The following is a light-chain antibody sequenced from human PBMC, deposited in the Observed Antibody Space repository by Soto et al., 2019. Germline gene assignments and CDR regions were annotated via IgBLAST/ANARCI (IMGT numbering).Light chain of an antibody. J-gene: IGKJ1*01. CDR1: QSIRSY. Sequence: DIQITQSPSCRSASVGDRVTITCLESQSIRSYLNWYQQRLGKAPKLLIHDASRLPSGVRSRFSGSGAGTDCAPTINSLQPEDFATIYCPQTYSNTWTFGQGTKVDI. V-gene: IGKV1-39*01. CDR3: PQTYSNTWT. CDR2: DAS.